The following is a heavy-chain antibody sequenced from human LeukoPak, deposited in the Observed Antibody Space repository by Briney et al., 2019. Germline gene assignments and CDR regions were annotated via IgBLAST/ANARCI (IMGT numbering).Heavy chain of an antibody. D-gene: IGHD6-19*01. Sequence: GASVKVSCKASGYTFTTYDINWVRQATGQGLEWMGWMNPNSGNTGYTQKFQGRVTMTKNTSISTAYMELSSLRSEDTAVYYCARGRGSGHKENWFDPWGQGTLVTVSS. CDR3: ARGRGSGHKENWFDP. V-gene: IGHV1-8*01. CDR2: MNPNSGNT. CDR1: GYTFTTYD. J-gene: IGHJ5*02.